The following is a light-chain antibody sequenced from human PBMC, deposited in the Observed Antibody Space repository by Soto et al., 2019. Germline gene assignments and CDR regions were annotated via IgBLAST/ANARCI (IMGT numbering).Light chain of an antibody. V-gene: IGLV2-14*01. CDR3: ISYTTTSTLV. CDR2: EVS. J-gene: IGLJ3*02. CDR1: SSDIGGYKY. Sequence: SALTQPASVSGSPGQSITISCTGTSSDIGGYKYVSWYQQHPGKAPKLMIYEVSNRPSGVSNRFSGSKSGDTASLTISGLQAEDEADYYCISYTTTSTLVFGGGTQLTVL.